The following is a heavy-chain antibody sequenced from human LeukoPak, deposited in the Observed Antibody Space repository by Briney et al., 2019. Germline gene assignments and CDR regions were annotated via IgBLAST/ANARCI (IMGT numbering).Heavy chain of an antibody. V-gene: IGHV3-9*01. Sequence: GGSLRLSCAASGFTFDDYGIHWVRQAPGKGLEWVSGIDWNSGAIGYADSVKGRFTISRDNAKNSLYLQMNSLRAEDTALYYCVKDRAANLYGSGAFEYWGQGTLVTVSS. CDR1: GFTFDDYG. J-gene: IGHJ4*02. CDR2: IDWNSGAI. CDR3: VKDRAANLYGSGAFEY. D-gene: IGHD3-10*01.